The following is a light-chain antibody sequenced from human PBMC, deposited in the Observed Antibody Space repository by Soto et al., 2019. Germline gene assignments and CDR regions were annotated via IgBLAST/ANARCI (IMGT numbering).Light chain of an antibody. J-gene: IGKJ5*01. CDR1: QSVGGH. V-gene: IGKV3-11*01. Sequence: EIVLTQSPATLSLSPGERATLSCRASQSVGGHLAWYQQKPGQAPRLLIYDASDRATGIPARFSGSGSETDFTLTISSLEPDDFAVYYCRQRNNWPPSITFGQGTRLEIK. CDR3: RQRNNWPPSIT. CDR2: DAS.